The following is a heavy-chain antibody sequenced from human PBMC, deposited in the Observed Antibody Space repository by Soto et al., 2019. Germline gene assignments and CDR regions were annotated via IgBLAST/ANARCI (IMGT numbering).Heavy chain of an antibody. CDR1: GGSISSYD. CDR3: ARRYGGNFDY. V-gene: IGHV4-59*01. D-gene: IGHD1-26*01. Sequence: SETLSLTCTVAGGSISSYDWSWIRQPPGKGLEWIGYIYYSGSTNYNPSLKSRVTISVDTSKNQFSLKLSSVTAADTAVYYCARRYGGNFDYWGQGTLVTVSS. J-gene: IGHJ4*02. CDR2: IYYSGST.